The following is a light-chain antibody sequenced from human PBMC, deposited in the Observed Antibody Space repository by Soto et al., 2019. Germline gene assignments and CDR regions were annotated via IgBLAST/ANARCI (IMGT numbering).Light chain of an antibody. Sequence: EIVMTQSPATLSVSPGERATLSCTASQSVSSNLAWYQQKPGQAPRLLIYAASTRATGIPARFSGSGSGTEFTLTISSLQSEDFAVYYCQQYSDWLTLGGGTKVEIK. CDR2: AAS. J-gene: IGKJ4*01. CDR1: QSVSSN. CDR3: QQYSDWLT. V-gene: IGKV3-15*01.